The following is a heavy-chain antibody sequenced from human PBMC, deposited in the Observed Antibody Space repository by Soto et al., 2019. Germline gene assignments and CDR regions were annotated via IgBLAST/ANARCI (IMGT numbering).Heavy chain of an antibody. V-gene: IGHV3-30*18. CDR2: ISYDGSNK. Sequence: GGSLRLSCAASGFTFSSYGMHWVRQAPGKGLEWVAVISYDGSNKYYADSVKGRFTISRDNSKNTLYLQMNSLRAGDTAVYYCAKDLLGYCSSTSCSPVDYWGQGTLVTVSS. J-gene: IGHJ4*02. CDR1: GFTFSSYG. CDR3: AKDLLGYCSSTSCSPVDY. D-gene: IGHD2-2*01.